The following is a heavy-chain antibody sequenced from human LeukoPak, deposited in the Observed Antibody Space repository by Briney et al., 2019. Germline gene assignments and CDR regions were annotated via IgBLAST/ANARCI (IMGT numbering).Heavy chain of an antibody. J-gene: IGHJ4*02. CDR1: GFTFSSYG. D-gene: IGHD3-22*01. CDR3: ARARGTMIILDY. V-gene: IGHV3-30*03. CDR2: ISYDGSNK. Sequence: GGSLRLSCAASGFTFSSYGMHWVRQAPGKGLEWVAVISYDGSNKYYADSVKGRFTISRDNSKNTLYLQMNSLRAEDTAVYYCARARGTMIILDYWGQGTLVTVSS.